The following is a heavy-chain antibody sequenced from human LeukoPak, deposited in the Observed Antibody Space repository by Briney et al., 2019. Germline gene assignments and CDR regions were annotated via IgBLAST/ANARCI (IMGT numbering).Heavy chain of an antibody. V-gene: IGHV1-18*01. CDR3: ARAMRQILAEAFDY. CDR1: GFAFTSYG. CDR2: ISAYNGGT. Sequence: ASVKVSCKASGFAFTSYGFSWVRQAPGQGLEWMGWISAYNGGTNYAQKLQGRVTMTTDTPTGTAYMELRSLRSDDTAVYYCARAMRQILAEAFDYWGQGTLVTVSS. J-gene: IGHJ4*02.